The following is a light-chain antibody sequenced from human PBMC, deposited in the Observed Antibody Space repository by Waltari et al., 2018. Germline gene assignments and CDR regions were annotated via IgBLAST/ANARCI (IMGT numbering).Light chain of an antibody. Sequence: EIVLTQSPGTLSLSPGERATLSCRASQSVSRYLAWYQQKPGQAPRLLIYGASTRATGIPDRFSGSGSGTDFSLTFSRLDPEDFAVYFCQQHVSLPATFGQGTKVEIK. V-gene: IGKV3-20*01. J-gene: IGKJ1*01. CDR2: GAS. CDR1: QSVSRY. CDR3: QQHVSLPAT.